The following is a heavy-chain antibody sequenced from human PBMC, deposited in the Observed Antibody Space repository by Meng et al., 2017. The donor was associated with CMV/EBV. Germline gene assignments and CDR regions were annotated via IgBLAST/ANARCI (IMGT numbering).Heavy chain of an antibody. CDR3: ARDEAELGWNQENYYYYGMDV. V-gene: IGHV1-18*04. CDR1: GYTFTGYQ. J-gene: IGHJ6*02. D-gene: IGHD1-1*01. Sequence: ASVKVSCKASGYTFTGYQMHWVRQAPGQGLEWMGWISAYNGNTNYAQKLQGRVTMTTDTSTSTAYMELRSLRSDDTAVYYCARDEAELGWNQENYYYYGMDVWGQGTTVTVSS. CDR2: ISAYNGNT.